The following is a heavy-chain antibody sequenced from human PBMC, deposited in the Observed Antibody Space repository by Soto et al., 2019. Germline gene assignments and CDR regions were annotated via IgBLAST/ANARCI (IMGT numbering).Heavy chain of an antibody. J-gene: IGHJ6*02. CDR3: ARAPLLSSRHVNSLYYYGMDV. Sequence: WGSLRLSCAASGFAFNSHSMTWVRQAPGKGLEWVSSISISSGYIYYADSVRGRFTISRDNSKNSLSLEMNSLRVDDTAVYFCARAPLLSSRHVNSLYYYGMDVWGPGTTVTVSS. D-gene: IGHD3-16*02. CDR1: GFAFNSHS. CDR2: ISISSGYI. V-gene: IGHV3-21*01.